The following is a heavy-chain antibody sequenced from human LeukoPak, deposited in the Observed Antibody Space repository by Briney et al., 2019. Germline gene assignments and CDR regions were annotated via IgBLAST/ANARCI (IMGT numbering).Heavy chain of an antibody. J-gene: IGHJ4*02. CDR1: GFTFSSYW. Sequence: GGSLRLSCAASGFTFSSYWMSWVRQAPGKGLEWVANIKQDGSEKYYVDSVKGRFTISRDNAKNSLYLHMNSLRAEDTAVYYCARDKTGYSYGYFDYWGQGTLVTVSS. V-gene: IGHV3-7*01. D-gene: IGHD5-18*01. CDR3: ARDKTGYSYGYFDY. CDR2: IKQDGSEK.